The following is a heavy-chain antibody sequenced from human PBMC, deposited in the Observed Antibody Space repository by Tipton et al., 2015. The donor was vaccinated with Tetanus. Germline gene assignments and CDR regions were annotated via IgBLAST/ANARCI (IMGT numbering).Heavy chain of an antibody. V-gene: IGHV3-53*01. CDR2: IYSGGST. J-gene: IGHJ3*02. CDR1: GFTVSSNY. CDR3: ARGNVDTAIIDAFDI. Sequence: SLRLSCAASGFTVSSNYMSWVRQAPGKGLEWVSVIYSGGSTYYADSVKGRFTISRDNSKNTLYLQMNSLRAEDTAVYYCARGNVDTAIIDAFDIWGQGTMVTVSS. D-gene: IGHD5-18*01.